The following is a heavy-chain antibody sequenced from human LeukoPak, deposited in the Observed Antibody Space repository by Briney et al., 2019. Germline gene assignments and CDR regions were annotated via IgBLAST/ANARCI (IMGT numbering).Heavy chain of an antibody. J-gene: IGHJ5*02. CDR1: GFTFSNAW. CDR2: FKSKTDGGAT. CDR3: TTPFFVVPSS. V-gene: IGHV3-15*01. Sequence: GGSLRLSCAASGFTFSNAWMNWVRQAPGKGLEWVGRFKSKTDGGATDYAAPVKGRFTISRDDSKNTLYLQMNSLKTEDTAVYYCTTPFFVVPSSWGQGALVTVSS. D-gene: IGHD3-16*02.